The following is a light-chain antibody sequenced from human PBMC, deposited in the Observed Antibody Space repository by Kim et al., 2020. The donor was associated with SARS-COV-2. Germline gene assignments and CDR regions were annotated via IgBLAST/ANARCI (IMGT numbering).Light chain of an antibody. Sequence: EIVMTQSPATLSVSPGERATLSCRASQSVSSNLAWYQQKPGQAPRLLIYGASTRATGIPARFSGSGSGTEFTLTISSLQSEDFAVYYCQQYNNWPPGMYTFGQGTNLEI. CDR3: QQYNNWPPGMYT. J-gene: IGKJ2*01. CDR2: GAS. CDR1: QSVSSN. V-gene: IGKV3-15*01.